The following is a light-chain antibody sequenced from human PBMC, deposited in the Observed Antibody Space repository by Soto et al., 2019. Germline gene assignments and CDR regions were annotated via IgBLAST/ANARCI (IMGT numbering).Light chain of an antibody. CDR3: QHYNNWPPWT. Sequence: EIVLTQSPGTLSLSPGERATLSCRASQSVSSNLAWYQQKPGQAPRLLIYGASIRATGIPARFTGSGSGTEFTLTISSLQSEDFAVYYCQHYNNWPPWTVGQGTKVDIK. V-gene: IGKV3-15*01. J-gene: IGKJ1*01. CDR2: GAS. CDR1: QSVSSN.